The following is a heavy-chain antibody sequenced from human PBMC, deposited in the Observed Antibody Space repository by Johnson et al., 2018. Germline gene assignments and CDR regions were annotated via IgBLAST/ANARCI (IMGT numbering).Heavy chain of an antibody. J-gene: IGHJ6*03. Sequence: EVQLLESGGGLVQPGGSLRLSCATSGFTFSTSAMSWVRQAPGKGLEWVSAINGRAGGTYYTDSVKGRFTIFRDSSTNTLYLQMNSLRAEDTALYSCAKDGGVAVALRYVDVWGKGTTVTVSS. V-gene: IGHV3-23*01. CDR2: INGRAGGT. D-gene: IGHD6-13*01. CDR1: GFTFSTSA. CDR3: AKDGGVAVALRYVDV.